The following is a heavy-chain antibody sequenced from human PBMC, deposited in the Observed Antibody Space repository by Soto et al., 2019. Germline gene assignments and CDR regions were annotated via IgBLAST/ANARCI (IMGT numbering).Heavy chain of an antibody. CDR3: AKGAGGVEYYYYMDV. D-gene: IGHD3-3*01. Sequence: GGSLRLSCAASGFTFSSYAMSWVRQAPGKGLEWVSVISGSGGSTYYADSVKGRFIISRDNSKNTLYLQMNSLRAEDTAVYYCAKGAGGVEYYYYMDVWGKGTTVTVSS. CDR2: ISGSGGST. V-gene: IGHV3-23*01. CDR1: GFTFSSYA. J-gene: IGHJ6*03.